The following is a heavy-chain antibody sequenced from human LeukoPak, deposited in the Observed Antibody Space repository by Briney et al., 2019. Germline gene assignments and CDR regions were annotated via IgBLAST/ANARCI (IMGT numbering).Heavy chain of an antibody. CDR1: GFTFSSNA. V-gene: IGHV3-30*04. J-gene: IGHJ3*02. D-gene: IGHD4-23*01. CDR2: ISYDGSNK. Sequence: GGSLRLSCAASGFTFSSNAMHWVRQAPGKGLEWVAIISYDGSNKYYADSVKGRFTISRDNAKNSLYLQMNSLRAEDTAVYFCARDDGGNFNDAFDIWGQGTMVTVSS. CDR3: ARDDGGNFNDAFDI.